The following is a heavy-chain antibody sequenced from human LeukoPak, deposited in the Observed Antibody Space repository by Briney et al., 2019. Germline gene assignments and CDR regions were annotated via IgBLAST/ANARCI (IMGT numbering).Heavy chain of an antibody. D-gene: IGHD5-24*01. CDR2: IYYSGST. Sequence: SETLSLTCTVSGGSISSSSYYWGWIRQPPGKGLEWIGSIYYSGSTYYNPSLKNRVTISVDTSKNQFSLKLSSVTAADTAVYYCARDPRWLQSQFFDYWGQGTLVTVSS. CDR1: GGSISSSSYY. CDR3: ARDPRWLQSQFFDY. J-gene: IGHJ4*02. V-gene: IGHV4-39*07.